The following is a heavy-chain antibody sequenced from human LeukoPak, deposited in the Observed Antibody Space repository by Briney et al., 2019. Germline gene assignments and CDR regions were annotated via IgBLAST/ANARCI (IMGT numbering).Heavy chain of an antibody. J-gene: IGHJ2*01. Sequence: SETLSLTCTVSGGSIRSYYWSWIRQPPGKGLEWIGYIYYSGSTNYNPSLESRVTISVDTSKNQSSLKLNSVTAADTGVYYCARAGVVTNPNSYWYFDLWGRGTLVTVSS. CDR2: IYYSGST. CDR1: GGSIRSYY. D-gene: IGHD3-3*01. CDR3: ARAGVVTNPNSYWYFDL. V-gene: IGHV4-59*13.